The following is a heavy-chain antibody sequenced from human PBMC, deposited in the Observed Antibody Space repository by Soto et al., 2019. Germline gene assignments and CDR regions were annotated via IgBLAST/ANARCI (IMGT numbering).Heavy chain of an antibody. V-gene: IGHV3-33*01. CDR1: GFTFNSYG. J-gene: IGHJ4*02. D-gene: IGHD6-6*01. Sequence: QVQLVESGGGVVQPGTSLRLSCAASGFTFNSYGMHWVRQASGKGLEWVAVIWSDGSNRYYGDSVKGRFTISRDNSKSTLYLQMNRLRAEDTALYYCARGASSSPRAEFDYWGQGTLVTVSS. CDR3: ARGASSSPRAEFDY. CDR2: IWSDGSNR.